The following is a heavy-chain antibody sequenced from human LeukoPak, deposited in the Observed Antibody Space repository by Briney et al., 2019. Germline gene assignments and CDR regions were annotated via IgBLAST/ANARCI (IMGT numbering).Heavy chain of an antibody. CDR1: GFTFSSYA. CDR3: VRDIAY. D-gene: IGHD6-13*01. J-gene: IGHJ4*02. CDR2: ISYDGSNK. V-gene: IGHV3-30-3*01. Sequence: GGSLRLSCAASGFTFSSYAMHWVRQAPGKGLEWVAVISYDGSNKYYADSVKGRFTISRDNSKNTLYLQMNGLRAEDTAIYYCVRDIAYWGQGTLVTVSA.